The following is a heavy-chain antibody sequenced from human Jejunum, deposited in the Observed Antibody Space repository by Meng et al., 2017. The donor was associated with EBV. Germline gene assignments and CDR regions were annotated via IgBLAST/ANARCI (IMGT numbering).Heavy chain of an antibody. V-gene: IGHV4-4*02. CDR3: ASIHPSIDS. Sequence: QMQLVESGPGLVKPAGTLSLSCAASSGSIFSSNGWTCLRQPPGEGLEWFGESYHSGSTNYNPSLKSRITMSLDKSKNQFSLKLRSVTAEDTAVYYCASIHPSIDSWGPGTLVTVSS. CDR2: SYHSGST. D-gene: IGHD2-21*01. J-gene: IGHJ5*01. CDR1: SGSIFSSNG.